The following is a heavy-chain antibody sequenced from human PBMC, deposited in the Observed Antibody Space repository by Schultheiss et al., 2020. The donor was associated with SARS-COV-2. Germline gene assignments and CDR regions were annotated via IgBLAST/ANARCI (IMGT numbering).Heavy chain of an antibody. Sequence: GGSLRLSCAASGFIFNNYPMNWVRQTPGKGLEWVSYISPTSGTIYYADSVKGRFTISRENAKNSLYLQMNSLRAGDTAVYYCARGRDSSGYFGAFDIWGQGTMVTVSS. D-gene: IGHD3-22*01. CDR3: ARGRDSSGYFGAFDI. CDR1: GFIFNNYP. J-gene: IGHJ3*02. CDR2: ISPTSGTI. V-gene: IGHV3-48*01.